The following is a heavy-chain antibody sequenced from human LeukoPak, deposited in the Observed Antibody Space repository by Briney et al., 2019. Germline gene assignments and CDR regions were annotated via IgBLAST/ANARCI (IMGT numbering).Heavy chain of an antibody. J-gene: IGHJ4*02. Sequence: GGSLRLPCAASGFTFSSYAMSWVRQAPGKGLEWVSAISGSGGSTYYADSVKGRFTISRDNSKNTLYLQMNSLRAEDTAVYYCAKIIAAANRPTFDYWGQGTLVTVSS. D-gene: IGHD6-13*01. CDR3: AKIIAAANRPTFDY. V-gene: IGHV3-23*01. CDR2: ISGSGGST. CDR1: GFTFSSYA.